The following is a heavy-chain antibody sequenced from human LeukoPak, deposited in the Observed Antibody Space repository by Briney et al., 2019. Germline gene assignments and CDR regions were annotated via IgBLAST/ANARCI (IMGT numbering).Heavy chain of an antibody. D-gene: IGHD5-12*01. CDR2: IIPIFGTA. V-gene: IGHV1-69*05. J-gene: IGHJ4*02. Sequence: GASVKVSCKASGYTFTGYYMHWVRQAPGQGLEWMGGIIPIFGTANYAQKFQGRVTITTDESTSTAYMELSSLRSEDTAVYYCARATGGYDSYYFDYWGQGTLVTVSS. CDR1: GYTFTGYY. CDR3: ARATGGYDSYYFDY.